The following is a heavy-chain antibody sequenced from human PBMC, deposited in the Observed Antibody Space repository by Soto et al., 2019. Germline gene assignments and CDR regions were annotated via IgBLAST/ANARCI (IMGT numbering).Heavy chain of an antibody. Sequence: VSLRLSCAASGFTFSSYWMSWVRQAPGKGLEWVANIKQDGSEKYYVDSVKGRFTISRDNAKNSLYLQMNSLRAEDTAVYYCARDQNIREWNYAGYWGQGTLVTVYS. J-gene: IGHJ4*02. CDR2: IKQDGSEK. CDR1: GFTFSSYW. CDR3: ARDQNIREWNYAGY. D-gene: IGHD1-7*01. V-gene: IGHV3-7*01.